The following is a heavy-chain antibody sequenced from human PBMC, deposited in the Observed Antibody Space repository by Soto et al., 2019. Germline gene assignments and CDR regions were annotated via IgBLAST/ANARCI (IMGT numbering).Heavy chain of an antibody. D-gene: IGHD1-26*01. CDR2: ISSSSSTI. V-gene: IGHV3-48*02. J-gene: IGHJ3*02. Sequence: GGSLRLSCAASGFTFSSYSMNWVRQAPGKGLEWVSYISSSSSTIYYADSVKGRFTISRDNAKNSLYLQMNSLRDEDTAVYYCARDQPGWELLYGDAFDIWGQGTMVTVSS. CDR1: GFTFSSYS. CDR3: ARDQPGWELLYGDAFDI.